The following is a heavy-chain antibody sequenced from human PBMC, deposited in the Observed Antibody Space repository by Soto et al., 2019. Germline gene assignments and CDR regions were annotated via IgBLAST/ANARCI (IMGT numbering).Heavy chain of an antibody. Sequence: GGSLRLSCAASGFPFSSYGMHWVRQAPGKGLEWVAVISYDGSNKYYADSVKGRFTISRDNSKNTLYLQMNSLRAEDTAVYYCAKDLRLGYCSSTSCYHYYYYMDVWGKGTTVTVSS. CDR3: AKDLRLGYCSSTSCYHYYYYMDV. D-gene: IGHD2-2*01. CDR2: ISYDGSNK. V-gene: IGHV3-30*18. J-gene: IGHJ6*03. CDR1: GFPFSSYG.